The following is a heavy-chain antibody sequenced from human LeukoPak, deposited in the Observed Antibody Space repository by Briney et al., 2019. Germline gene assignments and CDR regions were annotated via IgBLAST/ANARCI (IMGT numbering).Heavy chain of an antibody. CDR1: GFTFSSYA. D-gene: IGHD3-22*01. Sequence: GGSLRLSCAASGFTFSSYAMSWVRQAPGKGLEWVSAISGSGGSTYYADSVKGRFTISRDNSKNTLYLQMNSLRAEDAAVYYCAKGTMIVVNYYFDYWGQGTLVTVSS. V-gene: IGHV3-23*01. CDR3: AKGTMIVVNYYFDY. CDR2: ISGSGGST. J-gene: IGHJ4*02.